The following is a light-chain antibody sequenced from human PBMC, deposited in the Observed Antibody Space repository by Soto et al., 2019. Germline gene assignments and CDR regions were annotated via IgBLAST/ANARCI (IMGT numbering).Light chain of an antibody. V-gene: IGKV1-33*01. J-gene: IGKJ2*01. CDR1: QDISNY. CDR3: QQYDNLPYT. CDR2: DAS. Sequence: DIPMTQSPSSLSASVGDRVTITCQASQDISNYLNWYQQKPGKAPKLLIYDASNLETGVPSRFSGSGFGTDFTFTISSLQAEDIATYYCQQYDNLPYTFGQGTKLEIK.